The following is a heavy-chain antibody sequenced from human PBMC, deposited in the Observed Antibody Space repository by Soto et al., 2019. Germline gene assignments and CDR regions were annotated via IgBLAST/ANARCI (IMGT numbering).Heavy chain of an antibody. CDR3: ATGFLGLCTGCNCSLDY. J-gene: IGHJ4*02. CDR2: IWYHGCYK. V-gene: IGHV3-33*01. CDR1: GFTFSIQA. Sequence: LRLSCAASGFTFSIQAMHWVPQAPGGRLEWVLVIWYHGCYKYNADCKTGRFSRSRDKSENTVYLQINSLRGEDAAVYYGATGFLGLCTGCNCSLDYWGQGTLVTVSS. D-gene: IGHD2-8*02.